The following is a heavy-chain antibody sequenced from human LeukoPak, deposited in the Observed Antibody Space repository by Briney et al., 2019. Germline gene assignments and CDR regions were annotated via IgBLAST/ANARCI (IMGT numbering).Heavy chain of an antibody. Sequence: PGGSLRLSCAASGFTFSDYYMSWIRQAPGKGLEWVSYISSSGSTIYYADSVKGRFTISRDNAKNSLYLQMNSLRAEDTAVYYCARVARAYYYYYMDVWGKGTTVTISS. CDR1: GFTFSDYY. J-gene: IGHJ6*03. D-gene: IGHD2-21*01. CDR3: ARVARAYYYYYMDV. CDR2: ISSSGSTI. V-gene: IGHV3-11*04.